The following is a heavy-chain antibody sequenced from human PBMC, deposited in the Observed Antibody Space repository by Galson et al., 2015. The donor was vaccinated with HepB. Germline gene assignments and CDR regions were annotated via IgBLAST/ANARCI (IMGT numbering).Heavy chain of an antibody. D-gene: IGHD3-22*01. CDR3: ARVGSRSGYLKY. CDR2: ISYDGSNK. Sequence: SLRLSCAASGFTFSSYAMHWVRQAPGKGLEWVAVISYDGSNKYYADSVKGRFTISRDNSKNTLYLQMNSLRAEDTAVYYCARVGSRSGYLKYWGQGTLVTVSS. CDR1: GFTFSSYA. J-gene: IGHJ4*02. V-gene: IGHV3-30*04.